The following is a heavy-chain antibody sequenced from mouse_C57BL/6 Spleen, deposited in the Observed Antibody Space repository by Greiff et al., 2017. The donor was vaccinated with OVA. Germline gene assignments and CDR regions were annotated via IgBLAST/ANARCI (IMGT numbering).Heavy chain of an antibody. CDR2: IDPETGGT. V-gene: IGHV1-15*01. CDR3: TRREQLYYYAMDY. CDR1: GYTFTDYE. Sequence: VKLLESGAELVRPGASVTLSCKASGYTFTDYEMHWVKQTPVHGLEWIGAIDPETGGTAYNQKFKGKAILTADKSSSTAYMELRSLTSEDSAVYYCTRREQLYYYAMDYWGQGTSVTVSS. J-gene: IGHJ4*01. D-gene: IGHD3-3*01.